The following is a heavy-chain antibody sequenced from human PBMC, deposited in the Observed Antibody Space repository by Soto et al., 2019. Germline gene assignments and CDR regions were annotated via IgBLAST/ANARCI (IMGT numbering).Heavy chain of an antibody. CDR2: ISWNSGSI. V-gene: IGHV3-9*01. CDR1: GFTFDDYA. CDR3: AKDRMAHYYYGMDV. Sequence: GGSLRLSCAASGFTFDDYAMHWVRQAPGKGLEWVSGISWNSGSIGYADSVKGRFTISRDNAKNSLYLQMNSLRAEDTALYYCAKDRMAHYYYGMDVWGQGTTVTVSS. J-gene: IGHJ6*02. D-gene: IGHD2-8*01.